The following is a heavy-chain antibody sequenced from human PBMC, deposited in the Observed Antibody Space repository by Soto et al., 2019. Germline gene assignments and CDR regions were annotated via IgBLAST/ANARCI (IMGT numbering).Heavy chain of an antibody. CDR2: ISYDGSNK. CDR3: ARDIDVYRHGVRYYYYGMDV. J-gene: IGHJ6*02. Sequence: QVQLVESGGGVVQPGRSLRLSCAASGFTFSSYAMHWVRQAPGKWLEWVAVISYDGSNKYYADSVKCRFTISRNNSKNTLYLQMNSPSAEDKAVYYCARDIDVYRHGVRYYYYGMDVWGQGTTVTVSS. D-gene: IGHD4-4*01. CDR1: GFTFSSYA. V-gene: IGHV3-30-3*01.